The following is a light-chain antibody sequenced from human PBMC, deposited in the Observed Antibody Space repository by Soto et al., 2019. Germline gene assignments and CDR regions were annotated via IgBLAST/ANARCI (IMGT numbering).Light chain of an antibody. CDR1: QSVSSSF. CDR3: QQYGSSPPWT. CDR2: GAS. V-gene: IGKV3-20*01. Sequence: EIVLTQSPGTLSLSPGERATLSCRASQSVSSSFLAWYQQKPGQAPRLLIYGASSRATGIPDRFSGSGSGTDLTLTISRLEPEDFAVDYCQQYGSSPPWTFGQGTKVEIK. J-gene: IGKJ1*01.